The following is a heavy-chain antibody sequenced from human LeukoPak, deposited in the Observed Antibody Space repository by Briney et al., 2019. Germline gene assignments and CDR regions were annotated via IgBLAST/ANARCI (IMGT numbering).Heavy chain of an antibody. CDR2: ISYDGSNK. J-gene: IGHJ4*02. CDR1: GFTFSSYG. CDR3: AKEGVRFLEWLLFDY. Sequence: GRSLRLSCAASGFTFSSYGMHWVRQAPGKGLEWVAVISYDGSNKYYADSVKGRFTISRDNSKNTLYLQMNSLRAEDTPVYYCAKEGVRFLEWLLFDYWGQGTLVTVSS. V-gene: IGHV3-30*18. D-gene: IGHD3-3*01.